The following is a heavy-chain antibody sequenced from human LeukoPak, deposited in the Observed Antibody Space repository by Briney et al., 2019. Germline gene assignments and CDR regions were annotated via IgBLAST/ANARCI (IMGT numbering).Heavy chain of an antibody. V-gene: IGHV1-18*01. CDR1: GYTFSNDG. J-gene: IGHJ4*02. D-gene: IGHD3-22*01. Sequence: ASVNVSCKASGYTFSNDGIIWVRQAPGKGLEWMGWINPYNGTTNFGQKVQGKLTVPTDTNTRTAYMELRNLRSDDTADYYCARSHSSSLRAPFGYWGQGTLVTVSS. CDR2: INPYNGTT. CDR3: ARSHSSSLRAPFGY.